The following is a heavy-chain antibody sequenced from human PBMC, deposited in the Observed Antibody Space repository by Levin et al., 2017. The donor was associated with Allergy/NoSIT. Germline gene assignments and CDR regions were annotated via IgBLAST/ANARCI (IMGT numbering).Heavy chain of an antibody. J-gene: IGHJ5*02. CDR3: ARSLSSIAARPDWFDP. CDR1: GFSLSNARMG. V-gene: IGHV2-26*01. Sequence: SGPTLVKPTETLTLTCTVSGFSLSNARMGVSWIRQPPGKALEWLAHIFSNDEKSYSTSLKSRLTISKDTSKSQVVLTMTNMDPVDTATYYCARSLSSIAARPDWFDPWGQGTLVTVSS. CDR2: IFSNDEK. D-gene: IGHD6-6*01.